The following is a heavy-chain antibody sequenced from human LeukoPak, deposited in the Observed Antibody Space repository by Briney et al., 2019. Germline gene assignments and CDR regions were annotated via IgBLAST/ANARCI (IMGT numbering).Heavy chain of an antibody. V-gene: IGHV3-21*01. CDR1: GFTFSSYS. D-gene: IGHD1-26*01. CDR3: ASGERALPGSPTGY. J-gene: IGHJ4*02. Sequence: GGSLRFSCAASGFTFSSYSMNWVRQAPGKGLEWVSSISSSSSYIYYADSVKGRFTISRDNAKNSLYLQMNRLKAEDTAVYYCASGERALPGSPTGYWGQGTLVTVSS. CDR2: ISSSSSYI.